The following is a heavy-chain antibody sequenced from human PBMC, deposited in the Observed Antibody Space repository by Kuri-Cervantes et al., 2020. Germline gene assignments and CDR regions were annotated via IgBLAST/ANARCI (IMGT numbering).Heavy chain of an antibody. CDR2: IKQDGSVK. CDR3: ARGVGTQWPPQ. D-gene: IGHD6-19*01. CDR1: GFTFTFYW. Sequence: LSLTCAASGFTFTFYWMTWVRQAPGKGLERVADIKQDGSVKYYVDSVKGRFTISRDNARNSLYLQMNSLRVEDTAVYYCARGVGTQWPPQWGQGTLVTVSS. J-gene: IGHJ4*02. V-gene: IGHV3-7*01.